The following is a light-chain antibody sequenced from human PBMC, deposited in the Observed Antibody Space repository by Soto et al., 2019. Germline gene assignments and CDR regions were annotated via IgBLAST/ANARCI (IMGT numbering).Light chain of an antibody. CDR2: GVS. CDR3: SSFTGTTTLDV. Sequence: QSALTQPASVSGSPGQSITISCTGTSSDVGAYKYVSWYQQHPGKVPKLIIYGVSNRPSGVSNRFSGSMSGNTAFLTISGLQPEDEADYYCSSFTGTTTLDVFGTGTKLTVL. V-gene: IGLV2-14*03. J-gene: IGLJ1*01. CDR1: SSDVGAYKY.